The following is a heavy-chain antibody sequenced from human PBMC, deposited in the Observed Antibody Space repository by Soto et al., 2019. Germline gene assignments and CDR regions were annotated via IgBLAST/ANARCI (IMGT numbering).Heavy chain of an antibody. CDR1: GGSISSYY. J-gene: IGHJ3*02. Sequence: SGTLSLTCTVSGGSISSYYWSWIRQPPGKGLEWIGDIYYRGSTNYNPSLKSRVTISGDTSKNKFSLKLSSVSAADTAVYYGARTPPDHEDNWDDAFDIWGQGTTVTVSS. CDR3: ARTPPDHEDNWDDAFDI. V-gene: IGHV4-59*01. D-gene: IGHD1-20*01. CDR2: IYYRGST.